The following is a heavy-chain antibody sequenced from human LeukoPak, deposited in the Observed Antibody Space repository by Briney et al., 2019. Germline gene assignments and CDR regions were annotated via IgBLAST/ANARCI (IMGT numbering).Heavy chain of an antibody. CDR3: ARDLVGWFGELYHDFDI. CDR2: INSDGSRT. V-gene: IGHV3-74*01. Sequence: GGSLRLSCAASGFTFSRYWMHWVRQAPGKGLVWVSHINSDGSRTSYADSVKGRFTISRDNAKNTLYLQMNSLRAEDTAVYYCARDLVGWFGELYHDFDIWGQGTMVTVSS. D-gene: IGHD3-10*01. CDR1: GFTFSRYW. J-gene: IGHJ3*02.